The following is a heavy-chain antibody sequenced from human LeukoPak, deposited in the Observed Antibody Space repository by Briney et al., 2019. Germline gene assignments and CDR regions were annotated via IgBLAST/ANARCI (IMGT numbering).Heavy chain of an antibody. CDR2: IIPIFGTA. Sequence: SVKVSCKASGGTFSSYAISWVRQAPGQGLEWMGWIIPIFGTANYAQKFQGRVTITTDESTSTAYMELSSLRSEDTAVYYCARGTYYYDSSGFDYWGQGTLATVSS. D-gene: IGHD3-22*01. V-gene: IGHV1-69*05. CDR1: GGTFSSYA. CDR3: ARGTYYYDSSGFDY. J-gene: IGHJ4*02.